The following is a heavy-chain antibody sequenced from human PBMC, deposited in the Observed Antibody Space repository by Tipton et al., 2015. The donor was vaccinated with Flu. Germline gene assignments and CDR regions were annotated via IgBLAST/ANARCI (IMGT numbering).Heavy chain of an antibody. CDR3: ARGARVGGYGGSELSREVGGFDS. J-gene: IGHJ4*02. Sequence: LRLSCTVSGGSISSGGYYWSWIRQHPGKGLEWIGYIYYSGSTYYNPSLKSRVTISVDTSKNQFSLKLSSVTAADTAVYYCARGARVGGYGGSELSREVGGFDSWGQGTLVTVSS. D-gene: IGHD5-12*01. V-gene: IGHV4-31*02. CDR2: IYYSGST. CDR1: GGSISSGGYY.